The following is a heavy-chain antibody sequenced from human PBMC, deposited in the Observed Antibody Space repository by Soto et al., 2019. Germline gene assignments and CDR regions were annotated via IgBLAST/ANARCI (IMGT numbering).Heavy chain of an antibody. CDR3: AKDLAHHVQYYYYYGMDV. Sequence: QVQLVESGGGVVQPGRSLRLSCAVSGLTLTTFGMHWVRQPPGKGLEWVAVISFDGSNKYYADSVKGRFTISRDNSKNTXFLQMNSLTAEDTAVYYCAKDLAHHVQYYYYYGMDVWGQGTTVTVSS. J-gene: IGHJ6*02. CDR2: ISFDGSNK. V-gene: IGHV3-30*18. CDR1: GLTLTTFG.